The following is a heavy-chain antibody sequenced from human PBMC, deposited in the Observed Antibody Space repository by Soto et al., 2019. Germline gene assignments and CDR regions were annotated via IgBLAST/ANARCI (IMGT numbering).Heavy chain of an antibody. D-gene: IGHD3-3*01. V-gene: IGHV3-23*01. J-gene: IGHJ1*01. CDR3: AKDREVRSPILGSYFQH. CDR1: GFTFSSYA. Sequence: GGSLRLSCAASGFTFSSYAMSWVRQAPGKGLEWVSAISGSGGSTYYADSVKGRFTISRDNSKNTLYLQMNSLRAEDTAVYYCAKDREVRSPILGSYFQHWGQGTLVTVSS. CDR2: ISGSGGST.